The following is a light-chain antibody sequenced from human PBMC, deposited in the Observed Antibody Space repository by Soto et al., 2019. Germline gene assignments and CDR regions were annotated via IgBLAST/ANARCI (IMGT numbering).Light chain of an antibody. CDR3: QQSYSTPFT. V-gene: IGKV1-39*01. J-gene: IGKJ5*01. CDR1: QSISSY. CDR2: AAS. Sequence: DIQMTQSPSSLSASVGDRVTITCRASQSISSYLNWYQQKPGKAPKLLIYAASILQSGVPSRFSASGSGTDFTLTISSLQPEDFATYYCQQSYSTPFTFGQGTRLEIK.